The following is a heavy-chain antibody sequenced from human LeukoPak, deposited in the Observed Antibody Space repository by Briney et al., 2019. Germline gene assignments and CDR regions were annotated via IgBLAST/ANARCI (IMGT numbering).Heavy chain of an antibody. CDR2: IFPSDSDT. CDR3: ARQGPSTGHGFDP. J-gene: IGHJ5*02. CDR1: GYIFTRYW. D-gene: IGHD2-2*01. Sequence: GESLKISCKGSGYIFTRYWIGWVRQMPGKGLEWMGIIFPSDSDTRYSPSFQGQVTISADKSINTAYLHWTSLKASDTAIYYCARQGPSTGHGFDPWGQGTLVTVSS. V-gene: IGHV5-51*01.